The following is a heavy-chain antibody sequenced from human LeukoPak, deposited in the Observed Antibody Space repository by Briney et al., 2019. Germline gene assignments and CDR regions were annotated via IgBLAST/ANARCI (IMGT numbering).Heavy chain of an antibody. CDR1: GYTFTDYY. V-gene: IGHV1-2*02. CDR3: ARFLGGYCSRPTCHNFDY. Sequence: GASVKVSCKASGYTFTDYYMHWVRQAPGQGLEWMGWINPNSGGTNYAQKFQGRVTMTRDTSISTAYMELSGLGSDDTAVYYWARFLGGYCSRPTCHNFDYWGQGTLVTVSS. CDR2: INPNSGGT. D-gene: IGHD2-2*02. J-gene: IGHJ4*02.